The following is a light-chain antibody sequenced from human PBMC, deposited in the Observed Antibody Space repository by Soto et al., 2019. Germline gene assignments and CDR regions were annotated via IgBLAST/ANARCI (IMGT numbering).Light chain of an antibody. V-gene: IGLV2-14*01. CDR1: SSDIGAYDY. J-gene: IGLJ3*02. Sequence: QSALTQPASLSGSPGQSITISCTGTSSDIGAYDYVSWFQQHPGKAPKLMISEVNNRPSGVSNRFSGSKSGNTAYLTISGLQVEDEAEYYCQTWGTGIQVFGGGTKLTVL. CDR2: EVN. CDR3: QTWGTGIQV.